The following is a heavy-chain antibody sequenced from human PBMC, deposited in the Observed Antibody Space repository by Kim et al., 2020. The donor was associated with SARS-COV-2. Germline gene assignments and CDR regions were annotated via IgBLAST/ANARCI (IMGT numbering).Heavy chain of an antibody. CDR3: ARDTGRYSSSWSLRTLKHYYYGMDV. V-gene: IGHV3-11*06. CDR1: GFTFSDYY. Sequence: GGSLRLSCAASGFTFSDYYMRWIRQAPGKGLEWVSYISSSSSYTNYADSVKGRFTISRDNAKNSLYLQMNSLRAEDTAVYYCARDTGRYSSSWSLRTLKHYYYGMDVWGQGTTVTVSS. D-gene: IGHD6-13*01. CDR2: ISSSSSYT. J-gene: IGHJ6*02.